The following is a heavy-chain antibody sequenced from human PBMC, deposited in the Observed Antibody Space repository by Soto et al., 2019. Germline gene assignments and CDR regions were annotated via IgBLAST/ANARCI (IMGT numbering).Heavy chain of an antibody. CDR3: ARLIGDSWLDS. J-gene: IGHJ5*01. CDR1: VDSVSSNSAT. D-gene: IGHD2-8*01. Sequence: QVQLQQSGPRLVKPSQTLSLTCAISVDSVSSNSATWDWIRQSPSRGLEWLGRTYYRSKWYTDYAVSVKCRITINPDTSNNPLSLQLDSVTPDDTAVYYCARLIGDSWLDSWGQGTLVTVSS. V-gene: IGHV6-1*01. CDR2: TYYRSKWYT.